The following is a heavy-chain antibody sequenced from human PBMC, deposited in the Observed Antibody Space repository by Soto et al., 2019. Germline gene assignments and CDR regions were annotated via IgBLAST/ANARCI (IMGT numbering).Heavy chain of an antibody. CDR2: ISGSGGST. CDR1: GFTFSSYA. D-gene: IGHD3-3*01. CDR3: AKDKIYDIWSGYFKWFDP. Sequence: GGSLRLSCAASGFTFSSYAMSWVRQAPGKGLEWVSAISGSGGSTYYADSVRGRFTISRDNSKNTLYLQMNSLRAEDTAVYYCAKDKIYDIWSGYFKWFDPWGQGTLVTVSS. V-gene: IGHV3-23*01. J-gene: IGHJ5*02.